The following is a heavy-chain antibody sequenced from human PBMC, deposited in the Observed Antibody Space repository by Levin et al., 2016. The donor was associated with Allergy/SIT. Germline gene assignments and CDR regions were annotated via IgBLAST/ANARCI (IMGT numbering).Heavy chain of an antibody. J-gene: IGHJ5*02. Sequence: LRLSCAVSGGSISSRNWWSWVRQHPGKGLEWIGYIYYSGYTYYNPSLKSRVTISVDTSKNQFSLKLSSVTAADTAVYYCARDRTTSSGWIDPWGQGTLVTVSS. D-gene: IGHD6-6*01. CDR1: GGSISSRNW. CDR3: ARDRTTSSGWIDP. CDR2: IYYSGYT. V-gene: IGHV4-31*11.